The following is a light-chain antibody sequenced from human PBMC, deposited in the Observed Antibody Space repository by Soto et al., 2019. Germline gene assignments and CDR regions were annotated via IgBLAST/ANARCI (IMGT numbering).Light chain of an antibody. Sequence: SYELTQPPSVSVAPGQTATITCGGDNIGSKIVHWYQHNPGQAPDLVVHDDDDRPSGIPERFSGSNSGQTATLTISRVEAGDEADYYCQVCVGTSERIFGGGTKLTVL. J-gene: IGLJ2*01. CDR1: NIGSKI. CDR3: QVCVGTSERI. CDR2: DDD. V-gene: IGLV3-21*02.